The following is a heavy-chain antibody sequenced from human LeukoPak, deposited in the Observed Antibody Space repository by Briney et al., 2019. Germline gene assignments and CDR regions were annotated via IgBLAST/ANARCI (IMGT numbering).Heavy chain of an antibody. D-gene: IGHD6-19*01. CDR2: ISYDGSSK. Sequence: PGGPLRLSCAASGFTFSNYAILWVRQAPGKGLEWVAVISYDGSSKNFADSVKGRFTISRDNSKNTLYLQINSLRVEDTAVYYCARPSHPKTNGWYYFFGMDVWGQGTTVTVSS. CDR1: GFTFSNYA. V-gene: IGHV3-30-3*01. CDR3: ARPSHPKTNGWYYFFGMDV. J-gene: IGHJ6*02.